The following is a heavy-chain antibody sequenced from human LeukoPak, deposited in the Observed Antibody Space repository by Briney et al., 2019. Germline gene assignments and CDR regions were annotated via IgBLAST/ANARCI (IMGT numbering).Heavy chain of an antibody. D-gene: IGHD3-22*01. CDR2: IYGGGST. Sequence: GGSLRLSCAASGFTVSSYYMSWVRQAPRKGLEWVSVIYGGGSTYYADSVKGRFTISRDNSKNTLFLQMNSLRAEDTAVYYCAREVLITPMGAFDIWSQGTMVTVSS. CDR1: GFTVSSYY. CDR3: AREVLITPMGAFDI. V-gene: IGHV3-53*01. J-gene: IGHJ3*02.